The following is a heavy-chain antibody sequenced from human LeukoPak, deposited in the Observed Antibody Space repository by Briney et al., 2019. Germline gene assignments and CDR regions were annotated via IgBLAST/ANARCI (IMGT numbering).Heavy chain of an antibody. J-gene: IGHJ4*02. Sequence: GRSLTLSCAASGFSFNTYAMHWVRQAPGQGLEWVALIWHDGSHKFYSNSVRGQFTISRDNSKNTVYLQMNNLRPEDTAVYYCARGIFGSGGCPDFWGQGTLVTVSS. V-gene: IGHV3-33*01. CDR1: GFSFNTYA. CDR2: IWHDGSHK. CDR3: ARGIFGSGGCPDF. D-gene: IGHD3-10*01.